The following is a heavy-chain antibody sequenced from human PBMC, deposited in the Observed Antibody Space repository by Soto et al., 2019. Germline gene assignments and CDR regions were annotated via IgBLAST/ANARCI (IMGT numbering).Heavy chain of an antibody. V-gene: IGHV4-31*03. Sequence: PSETLSLTCTVSGGSISSGGYYWSWIRQHPGKGLEWIGYIYYSGSTYYNQSLKSRVTISVDTSKNQISLKLSSVTAADTAVYYCARATRGPSSGYYQLDYWGQGTLVTVSS. J-gene: IGHJ4*02. D-gene: IGHD3-22*01. CDR3: ARATRGPSSGYYQLDY. CDR1: GGSISSGGYY. CDR2: IYYSGST.